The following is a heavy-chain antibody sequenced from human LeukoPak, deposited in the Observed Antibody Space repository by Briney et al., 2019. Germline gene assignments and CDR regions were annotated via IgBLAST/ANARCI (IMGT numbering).Heavy chain of an antibody. CDR2: INHSGST. J-gene: IGHJ6*02. CDR1: GGSFSGYY. V-gene: IGHV4-34*01. CDR3: ARAGYSYGRSLYCYGMDV. D-gene: IGHD5-18*01. Sequence: SETLSLTCAVYGGSFSGYYWSWIRQPPGKGLEWIGEINHSGSTNYNPSLKSRVTISVDTSKNQFSLKLSSVTAADTAVYYCARAGYSYGRSLYCYGMDVWGQGTTVTVSS.